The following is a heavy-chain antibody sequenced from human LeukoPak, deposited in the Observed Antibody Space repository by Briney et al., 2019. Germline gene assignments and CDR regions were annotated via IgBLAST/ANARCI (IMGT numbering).Heavy chain of an antibody. CDR3: ARSGSHDY. V-gene: IGHV3-11*03. J-gene: IGHJ4*02. D-gene: IGHD1-26*01. CDR1: GFAFSSQA. Sequence: GGSLRLSCAASGFAFSSQAMGWVRHAQGKGLEWVSYISSSSSYTNYADSVKGRFTISRDNAKNSLYLQMNSLRADDTAVYYCARSGSHDYWGQGTLVTVSS. CDR2: ISSSSSYT.